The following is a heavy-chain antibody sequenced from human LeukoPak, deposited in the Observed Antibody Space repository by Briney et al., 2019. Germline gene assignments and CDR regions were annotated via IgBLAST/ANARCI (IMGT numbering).Heavy chain of an antibody. V-gene: IGHV1-18*01. CDR1: GYTFTSYG. J-gene: IGHJ6*03. Sequence: GASVKVSCKASGYTFTSYGISWVRQAPGQGLEWMGWISAYNGNTNYAQKLQGRVTMTTDTSTSTAYMELRSLRSDDTAVYYCARDYNGMRYSSSSYYYYYMDVWGKGTTVTVSS. CDR2: ISAYNGNT. D-gene: IGHD6-6*01. CDR3: ARDYNGMRYSSSSYYYYYMDV.